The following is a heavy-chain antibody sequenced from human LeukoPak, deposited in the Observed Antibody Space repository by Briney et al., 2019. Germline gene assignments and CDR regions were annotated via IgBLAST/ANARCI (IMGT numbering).Heavy chain of an antibody. CDR2: IRGKTDGRTT. V-gene: IGHV3-15*01. Sequence: GGSLRLSCAASGFTFSNAWMSWVRQAPGKGLEWVGRIRGKTDGRTTDYAAPVKGRFTISSDDSKNTLYLQMNSLKTEDTAVYYCTTDYYDSSGYYYDYFPFAVFDIWGQGTMVTVS. D-gene: IGHD3-22*01. CDR1: GFTFSNAW. CDR3: TTDYYDSSGYYYDYFPFAVFDI. J-gene: IGHJ3*02.